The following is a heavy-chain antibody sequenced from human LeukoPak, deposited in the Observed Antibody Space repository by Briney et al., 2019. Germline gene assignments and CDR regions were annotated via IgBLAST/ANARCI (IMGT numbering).Heavy chain of an antibody. CDR3: ARKGETYTSGYNWFDP. CDR2: ITGSSGYI. V-gene: IGHV3-21*01. CDR1: GFAFSTYT. J-gene: IGHJ5*02. D-gene: IGHD6-19*01. Sequence: PGGSLRLSCAASGFAFSTYTMGWVRQAPGKGLEWVSSITGSSGYIYYADSVKGRFTISRDNAKNSLYLQMNSLRAEDTAVYYCARKGETYTSGYNWFDPWGQGTLVTVYS.